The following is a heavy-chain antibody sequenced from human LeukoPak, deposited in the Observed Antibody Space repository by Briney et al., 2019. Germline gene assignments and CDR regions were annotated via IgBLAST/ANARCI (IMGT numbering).Heavy chain of an antibody. J-gene: IGHJ4*02. CDR2: FDPEDGET. CDR3: ATDDYDSTGY. D-gene: IGHD3-22*01. V-gene: IGHV1-24*01. CDR1: GYTLTELS. Sequence: GASVKVSFKVSGYTLTELSMHWVRRAPGKGLEWMGGFDPEDGETIYAQKFQGRVTMTEDTSTDTAYMELSSLRSEDTAVYYWATDDYDSTGYWGQGTLVTVSS.